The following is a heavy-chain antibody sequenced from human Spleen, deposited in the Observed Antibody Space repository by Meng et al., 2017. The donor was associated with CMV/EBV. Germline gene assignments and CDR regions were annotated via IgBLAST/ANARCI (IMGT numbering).Heavy chain of an antibody. CDR1: GGSFSGYY. V-gene: IGHV4-34*01. CDR2: INHSGST. J-gene: IGHJ5*02. D-gene: IGHD2-2*01. Sequence: SETLSLTCAVYGGSFSGYYWSWIRQPPGKGLEWNGEINHSGSTNYNPSLKSRVTISVDTSKNQFSLKLSSVTAADTAVYYCASTNCSSTSCYLNWFDPWGQGTLVTVSS. CDR3: ASTNCSSTSCYLNWFDP.